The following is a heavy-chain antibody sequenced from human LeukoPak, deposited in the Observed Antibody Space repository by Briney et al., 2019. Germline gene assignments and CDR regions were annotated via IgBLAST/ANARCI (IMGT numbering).Heavy chain of an antibody. D-gene: IGHD6-6*01. CDR3: ARVRGSSSSVLVAFDI. V-gene: IGHV1-2*02. J-gene: IGHJ3*02. CDR2: INPNSGGT. CDR1: GYTFTGYY. Sequence: VASVKVSCKASGYTFTGYYMHWVRQAPGQGLEWMGWINPNSGGTNYAQKFQGRVTMTRDTSTSTVYMELSSLRSEDTAVYYCARVRGSSSSVLVAFDIWGQGTMVTVSS.